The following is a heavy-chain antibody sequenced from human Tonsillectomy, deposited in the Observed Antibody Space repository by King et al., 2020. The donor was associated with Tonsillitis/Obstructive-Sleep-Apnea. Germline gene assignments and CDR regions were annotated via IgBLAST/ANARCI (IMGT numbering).Heavy chain of an antibody. CDR1: GFTFSYYA. J-gene: IGHJ3*02. CDR3: ARKTGYNLGAFDI. V-gene: IGHV3-33*01. D-gene: IGHD5-24*01. Sequence: VQLVESGGGVVQPGRSLRLSCAASGFTFSYYAMHWVRPAPGKGLEWVAFIWYDGTNKYYADSVKGRFTISRDNSKNTLYLQMNSLRADDTAVYYCARKTGYNLGAFDIWGQGTMVTVSS. CDR2: IWYDGTNK.